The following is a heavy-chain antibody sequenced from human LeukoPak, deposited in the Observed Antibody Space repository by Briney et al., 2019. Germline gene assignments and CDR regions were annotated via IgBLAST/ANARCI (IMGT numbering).Heavy chain of an antibody. V-gene: IGHV3-48*03. CDR1: GFPFSGSA. J-gene: IGHJ4*02. CDR3: ARTGGSYPYYFEY. CDR2: ISSSGSTI. D-gene: IGHD1-26*01. Sequence: GGPLRLSCAPSGFPFSGSAMHWVRQAPGKGLDGVSYISSSGSTIYYADSVKGRFTLSRDNAKNSLYLQMNSLRAEDTAVYYCARTGGSYPYYFEYWGQGTLVTVSS.